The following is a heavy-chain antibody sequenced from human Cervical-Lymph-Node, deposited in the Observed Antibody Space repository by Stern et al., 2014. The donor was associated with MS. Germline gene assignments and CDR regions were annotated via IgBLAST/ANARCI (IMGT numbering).Heavy chain of an antibody. Sequence: SGPTLVKATQPLTLTCTFSGFALRNSGVSVAWIRQPPGTALEWLAVLYWADEKRYRSSLTSRLILHNDASGSPGLLTMTSMDPVETATYYCAHSLHGDYYDALDVGGQGTMVTVSS. V-gene: IGHV2-5*02. CDR2: LYWADEK. J-gene: IGHJ3*01. CDR1: GFALRNSGVS. CDR3: AHSLHGDYYDALDV. D-gene: IGHD4-17*01.